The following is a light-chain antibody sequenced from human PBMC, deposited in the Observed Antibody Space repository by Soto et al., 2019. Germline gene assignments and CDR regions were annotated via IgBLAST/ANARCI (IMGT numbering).Light chain of an antibody. Sequence: QSVLTQPPSVSAAPGQKVAISCSGSSSNIGNNYVSWYQHLPGTAPKVLIYDNYKRPSGIPDRFSGSKSGTSATLGITGLQTGDEADYYCGTWDSSLSAVVFGGGTKLTVL. CDR2: DNY. J-gene: IGLJ2*01. V-gene: IGLV1-51*01. CDR3: GTWDSSLSAVV. CDR1: SSNIGNNY.